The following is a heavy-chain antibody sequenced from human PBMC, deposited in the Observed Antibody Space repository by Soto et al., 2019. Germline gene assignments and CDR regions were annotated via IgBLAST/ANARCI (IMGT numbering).Heavy chain of an antibody. Sequence: PGGSLRLSCAASGFTFSSYSMNWVRQAPGKGLEWVSYISSSSSTIYYADSVKGRFTISRDNAKNSLYLQMNSLRAEDTAVYYCARDSDDSSGYYLLGVYYFDYWDQGTLVTVSS. CDR1: GFTFSSYS. V-gene: IGHV3-48*01. CDR2: ISSSSSTI. CDR3: ARDSDDSSGYYLLGVYYFDY. J-gene: IGHJ4*02. D-gene: IGHD3-22*01.